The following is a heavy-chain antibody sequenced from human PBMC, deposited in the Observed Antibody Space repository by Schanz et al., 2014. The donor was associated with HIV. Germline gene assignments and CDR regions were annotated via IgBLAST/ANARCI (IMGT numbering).Heavy chain of an antibody. V-gene: IGHV3-7*01. D-gene: IGHD6-19*01. Sequence: EVQLMDSGGGLVRPGGSLRLSCAASGLTFSNYAMSWVRQAPGKGLEWVANMRPDAVEKYYVDSVKGRFTISRDNARNSLYLQMNSLRAEDTAIYYCARSPDWAGTDAFEIWGQGTMVTVSS. CDR1: GLTFSNYA. CDR2: MRPDAVEK. J-gene: IGHJ3*02. CDR3: ARSPDWAGTDAFEI.